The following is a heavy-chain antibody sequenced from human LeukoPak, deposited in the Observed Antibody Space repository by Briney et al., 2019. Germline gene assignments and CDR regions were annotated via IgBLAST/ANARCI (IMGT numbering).Heavy chain of an antibody. CDR2: INPGGSEG. CDR1: GFSFSNYY. V-gene: IGHV3-7*03. CDR3: TRDLAVVPGPRMDV. Sequence: GGSLRLSCAAPGFSFSNYYMSWVRQAPGKGLEWVALINPGGSEGYYLDSVKGRFTIPRDNAKDSVYLQMGSLGADDTAMYFCTRDLAVVPGPRMDVWGQGTTVTVSS. D-gene: IGHD3-22*01. J-gene: IGHJ6*02.